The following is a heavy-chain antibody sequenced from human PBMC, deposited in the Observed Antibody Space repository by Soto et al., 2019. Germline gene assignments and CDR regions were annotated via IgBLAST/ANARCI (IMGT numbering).Heavy chain of an antibody. CDR3: AREVSSSWYPLDY. V-gene: IGHV4-31*03. CDR1: GGSISSGGYY. CDR2: IYYSGST. J-gene: IGHJ4*02. Sequence: PSETLSLTCTVSGGSISSGGYYWSWIRQHPGKGLEWIGYIYYSGSTYYNPSLKSRVTISVDTSKNQFSLKLSSVTAADTAVYYCAREVSSSWYPLDYWGRGTLVTVSS. D-gene: IGHD6-13*01.